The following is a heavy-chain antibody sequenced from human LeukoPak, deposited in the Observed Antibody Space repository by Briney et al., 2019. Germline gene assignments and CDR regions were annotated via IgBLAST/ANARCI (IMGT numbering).Heavy chain of an antibody. CDR1: GFTFSDHY. V-gene: IGHV4-34*01. J-gene: IGHJ4*02. Sequence: LRLSCAASGFTFSDHYMDWVRQPPGKGLEWIGEINHSGSTNYNPSLKSRVTISVDTSKNQFSLKLSSVTAADTAVYYCARVADYDILTGPFDYWGQGTLVTVSS. CDR3: ARVADYDILTGPFDY. CDR2: INHSGST. D-gene: IGHD3-9*01.